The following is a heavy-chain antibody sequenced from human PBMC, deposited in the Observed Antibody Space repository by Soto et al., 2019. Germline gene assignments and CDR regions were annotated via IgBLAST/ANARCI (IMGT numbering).Heavy chain of an antibody. J-gene: IGHJ5*02. CDR1: GGSVSSGSYY. V-gene: IGHV4-61*01. CDR2: IYYSGST. CDR3: ARVLKWGYYDSTLNWFDP. D-gene: IGHD3-22*01. Sequence: PSETLSLTCTVSGGSVSSGSYYWSWIRQPPGKGLEWIGYIYYSGSTNYNPSLKSRVTISVDTSKNQFSLKLSSVTAADTAVYYCARVLKWGYYDSTLNWFDPWGQGTLVTVSS.